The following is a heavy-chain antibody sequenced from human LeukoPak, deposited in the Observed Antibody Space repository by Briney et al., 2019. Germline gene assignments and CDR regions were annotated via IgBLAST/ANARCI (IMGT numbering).Heavy chain of an antibody. J-gene: IGHJ4*02. CDR3: ARRMGLVRFDY. CDR2: IIAYNGNT. D-gene: IGHD6-19*01. V-gene: IGHV1-18*01. Sequence: ASVKVSCTASGGTFSSYAISWVRQAPGQGLEWMGGIIAYNGNTNYAQKLQGRVTMTTDTSTSTAYMELRSLRSDDTAVYYCARRMGLVRFDYWGQGTLVTVSS. CDR1: GGTFSSYA.